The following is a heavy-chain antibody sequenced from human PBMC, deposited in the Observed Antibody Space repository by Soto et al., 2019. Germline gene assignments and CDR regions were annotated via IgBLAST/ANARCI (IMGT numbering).Heavy chain of an antibody. Sequence: ASVKVSCKASGYTFTSYGISWVRQAPGQGLEWMGWISAYNGNKNYAQKPQGRVSMTTDKSTSTAYMELRSLGSNDTAVYYGAGYLMDYYGYRPLDYWGQGTLVTVSS. J-gene: IGHJ4*02. CDR3: AGYLMDYYGYRPLDY. CDR1: GYTFTSYG. V-gene: IGHV1-18*01. CDR2: ISAYNGNK. D-gene: IGHD3-10*01.